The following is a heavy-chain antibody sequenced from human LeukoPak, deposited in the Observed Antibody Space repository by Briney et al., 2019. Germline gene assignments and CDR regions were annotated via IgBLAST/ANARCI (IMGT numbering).Heavy chain of an antibody. CDR2: ISRSSSTI. D-gene: IGHD3-10*01. Sequence: GGSLRLSCAASGFTFSDYSMNWVRQAPGKGLEWVSYISRSSSTIYYADSVEGRFTISRDNSRSSLYLQMNSLRAEDTAVYYCASLQGDLYGSGSFDYWGQGTLVTVSS. J-gene: IGHJ4*02. V-gene: IGHV3-48*01. CDR3: ASLQGDLYGSGSFDY. CDR1: GFTFSDYS.